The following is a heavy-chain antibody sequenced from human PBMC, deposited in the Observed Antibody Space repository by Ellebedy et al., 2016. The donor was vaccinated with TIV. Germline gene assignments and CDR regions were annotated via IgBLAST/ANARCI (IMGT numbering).Heavy chain of an antibody. J-gene: IGHJ6*02. CDR1: GYTFTSYY. V-gene: IGHV1-46*01. CDR3: ASPRTHGRGRVYYYSMDV. Sequence: AASVKVSCKASGYTFTSYYMHWVRQAPGQGLEWMGIINPSGGSTSYAQKFQGRVTMTRDTSTSTVYMELRSLSSEETAVYYCASPRTHGRGRVYYYSMDVWGQGTTVTVSS. D-gene: IGHD3-16*01. CDR2: INPSGGST.